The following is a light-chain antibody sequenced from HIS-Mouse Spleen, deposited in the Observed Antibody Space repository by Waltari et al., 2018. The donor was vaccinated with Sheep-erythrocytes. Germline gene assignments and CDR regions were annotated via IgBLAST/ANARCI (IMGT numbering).Light chain of an antibody. V-gene: IGLV2-11*01. CDR3: CSYAGSYTWV. J-gene: IGLJ3*02. Sequence: PPLTQPRSVSGSPGPSFLIPCTATSSDVGGYNYVSWYQHDPGKAPKLMIYDVSKRPSGVPDRFAGSKSGNTASLTISGLQAEDEADYSCCSYAGSYTWVFGGGTKLTVL. CDR2: DVS. CDR1: SSDVGGYNY.